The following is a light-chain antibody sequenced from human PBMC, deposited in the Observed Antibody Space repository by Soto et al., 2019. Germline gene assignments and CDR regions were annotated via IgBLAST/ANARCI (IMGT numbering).Light chain of an antibody. CDR2: GAS. V-gene: IGKV3-15*01. CDR3: QQYNNWPDT. Sequence: EIVMTQSQATLSVSPGERATLSCRASQSVSSNLAWYQQKPGQAPRLIIYGASNRATGIPARFSGSGYGTEFTLTLSSLQSEDFAVYYCQQYNNWPDTFGQGTKLEIK. J-gene: IGKJ2*01. CDR1: QSVSSN.